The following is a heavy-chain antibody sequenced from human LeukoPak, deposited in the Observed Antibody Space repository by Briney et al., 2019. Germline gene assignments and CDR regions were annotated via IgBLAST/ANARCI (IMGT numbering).Heavy chain of an antibody. D-gene: IGHD1-26*01. CDR1: GFSFRDFG. CDR2: TRYDESQK. Sequence: PGMSLRLSCGVSGFSFRDFGFPWVPEATGKGGEGVAVTRYDESQKYYADSVKGRFTISKDNSKNTLYLEMSSLRVEDTAFYYCAKWEGTRQFYFGYWGQGALVTVAS. CDR3: AKWEGTRQFYFGY. J-gene: IGHJ4*02. V-gene: IGHV3-33*06.